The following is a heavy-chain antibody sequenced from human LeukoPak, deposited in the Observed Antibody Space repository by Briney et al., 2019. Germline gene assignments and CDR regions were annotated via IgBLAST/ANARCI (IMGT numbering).Heavy chain of an antibody. D-gene: IGHD3-22*01. CDR3: ARDLGQYYDTSDNWFDP. J-gene: IGHJ5*02. CDR2: INSDGINT. Sequence: GGSLRLSCAASGFTFSNYWIYWVRQAPGKGLVWVSRINSDGINTSYADSVKGRFTISRDNAKNTLNLQMNSLRAEDTAVYYCARDLGQYYDTSDNWFDPWGQGTLVTVSS. V-gene: IGHV3-74*01. CDR1: GFTFSNYW.